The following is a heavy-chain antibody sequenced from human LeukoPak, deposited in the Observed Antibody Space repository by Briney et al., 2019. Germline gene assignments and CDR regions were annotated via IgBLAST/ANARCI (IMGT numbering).Heavy chain of an antibody. J-gene: IGHJ4*02. V-gene: IGHV4-39*01. CDR3: ARPGTYQHSSSYDY. CDR2: IYYSGNT. CDR1: GDSISTSNSY. D-gene: IGHD6-13*01. Sequence: SETLSLTCTVSGDSISTSNSYWGWIRQPPGKGLEWIGSIYYSGNTYYNASLKSRVTISVDTSKNQFSLKLTSVTAADTAVYYCARPGTYQHSSSYDYWGQGTLVTVSS.